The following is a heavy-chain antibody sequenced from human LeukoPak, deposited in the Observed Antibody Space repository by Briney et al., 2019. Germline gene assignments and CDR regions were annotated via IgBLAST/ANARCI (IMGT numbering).Heavy chain of an antibody. CDR2: INYSGTT. CDR1: GDSISSYY. Sequence: SETLSLTCTVSGDSISSYYWSWIRQPPGKGLEWIGYINYSGTTNYNPSLKSRVTMSVDTSKNQFSLKLSSVTAADTAVYYCAREEVVPAARGIYYYYMDVWGKGTTVTVSS. V-gene: IGHV4-59*01. CDR3: AREEVVPAARGIYYYYMDV. D-gene: IGHD2-2*01. J-gene: IGHJ6*03.